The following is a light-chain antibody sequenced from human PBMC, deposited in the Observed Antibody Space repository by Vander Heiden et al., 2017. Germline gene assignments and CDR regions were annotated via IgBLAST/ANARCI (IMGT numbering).Light chain of an antibody. V-gene: IGLV1-44*01. CDR3: AAWDGSLKAVV. Sequence: QSVLTQSPSASGTPGQTVTISCSGSNSNIGTNTVNWYQQLPGTAPKLLIYSHNQRPSGVPDRFSGSKSGTSASLAISGLQSEDEADYYCAAWDGSLKAVVFGGGTKLTVL. J-gene: IGLJ2*01. CDR1: NSNIGTNT. CDR2: SHN.